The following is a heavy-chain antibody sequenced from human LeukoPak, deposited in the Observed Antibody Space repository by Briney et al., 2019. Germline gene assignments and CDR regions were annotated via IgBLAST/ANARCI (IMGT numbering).Heavy chain of an antibody. CDR3: ARGLYQLVFAFDI. V-gene: IGHV3-53*01. Sequence: PRGSLRLSCAASGFTVSGNYMSWVGQAPGKWLEWVSVIYSGGSTYYADSVKGRFTISRDNSKNTLYLQMNSLRAEDTAVYYCARGLYQLVFAFDIWGQGTMVTVSS. J-gene: IGHJ3*02. D-gene: IGHD2-2*01. CDR2: IYSGGST. CDR1: GFTVSGNY.